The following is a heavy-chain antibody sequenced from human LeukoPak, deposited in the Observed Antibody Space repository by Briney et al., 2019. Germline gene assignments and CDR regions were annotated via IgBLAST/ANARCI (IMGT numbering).Heavy chain of an antibody. V-gene: IGHV3-48*03. CDR1: GFTFSNYE. J-gene: IGHJ4*02. CDR2: ISISASPM. D-gene: IGHD3-10*01. Sequence: GGSLRLSCAASGFTFSNYEMTWVRQAPGKGLEWVSYISISASPMYYADSVKGRFTISRDNAKNSLYLQMNSLRAEDTAVYYCARKSGDLDYWGQGTLVTVSS. CDR3: ARKSGDLDY.